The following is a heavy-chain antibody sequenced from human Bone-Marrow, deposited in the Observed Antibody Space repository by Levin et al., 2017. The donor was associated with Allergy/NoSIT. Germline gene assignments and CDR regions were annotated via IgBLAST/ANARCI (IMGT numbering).Heavy chain of an antibody. CDR2: IYYSGST. CDR3: ARVHGGSGWFDP. CDR1: GGSISSYY. V-gene: IGHV4-59*01. Sequence: ASETLSLTCTVSGGSISSYYWSWIRQPPGKGLEWIGYIYYSGSTNYNPSLKSRVTISVDTSKNQFSLKLSSVTAADTAVYYCARVHGGSGWFDPWGQGTLVTVSS. J-gene: IGHJ5*02. D-gene: IGHD3-16*01.